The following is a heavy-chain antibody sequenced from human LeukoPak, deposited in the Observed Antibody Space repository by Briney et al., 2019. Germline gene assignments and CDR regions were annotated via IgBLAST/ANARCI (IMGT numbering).Heavy chain of an antibody. Sequence: SHHQSLICNVYVQSFRGYYRRWIRHPPGKGPERNGEINHSGSTNYNPSLKSRVTISVDTSKNQFSLKLSSATAADTAVYYCARGAQGSSLGPVHYYYYYMDVWGKGTTVTVSS. CDR1: VQSFRGYY. J-gene: IGHJ6*03. CDR2: INHSGST. CDR3: ARGAQGSSLGPVHYYYYYMDV. V-gene: IGHV4-34*01.